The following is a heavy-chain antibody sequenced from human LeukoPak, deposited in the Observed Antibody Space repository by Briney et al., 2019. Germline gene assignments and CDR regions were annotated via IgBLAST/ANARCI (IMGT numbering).Heavy chain of an antibody. J-gene: IGHJ5*02. Sequence: GGSLRLSCSASGFTFSTNSMHWVRQAPGKGLEFVSANTSNGGSTYYADSVKGRFTISRDNSKNTLYLQMSSLRAEDTAVYYCVTVGMTSIWSYLRFDPRGQGTLVSVSS. CDR2: NTSNGGST. CDR1: GFTFSTNS. V-gene: IGHV3-64D*08. D-gene: IGHD1-26*01. CDR3: VTVGMTSIWSYLRFDP.